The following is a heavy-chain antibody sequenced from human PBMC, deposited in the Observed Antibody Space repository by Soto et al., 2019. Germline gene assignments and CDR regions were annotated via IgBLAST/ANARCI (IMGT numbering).Heavy chain of an antibody. V-gene: IGHV3-7*01. CDR2: IKQDGSEK. D-gene: IGHD3-10*01. J-gene: IGHJ5*02. CDR3: AREGFGELYP. Sequence: EVQLVESGGGLVQPGGSLRLSCAASGFTFSNYWMSWVRQAPGKGLEWVANIKQDGSEKYYVDSVKGRFTISRDNAKNSLYLQMSSLRADDTAVYYCAREGFGELYPWGQGTLVTVSS. CDR1: GFTFSNYW.